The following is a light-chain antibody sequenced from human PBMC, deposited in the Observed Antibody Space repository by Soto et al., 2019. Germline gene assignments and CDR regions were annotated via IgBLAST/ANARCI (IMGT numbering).Light chain of an antibody. V-gene: IGLV2-14*01. J-gene: IGLJ3*02. CDR3: SSYTSSSTLM. CDR1: SSDVGGYSY. Sequence: QSALTQPASVSGSSGQSITSSCTRTSSDVGGYSYVSWYQQYPGKAPKLMIYEVSNRPSGVSNRFSGSKSGNTASLTISGLQAEDEADYYCSSYTSSSTLMFGGGTKLTVL. CDR2: EVS.